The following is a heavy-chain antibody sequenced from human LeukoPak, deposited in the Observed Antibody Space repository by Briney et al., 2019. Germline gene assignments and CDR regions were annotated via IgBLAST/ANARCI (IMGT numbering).Heavy chain of an antibody. CDR2: IWYDGSEK. CDR1: GFTFSSYG. CDR3: ARWSCDH. J-gene: IGHJ5*02. Sequence: PGGSLRLSRAASGFTFSSYGIHWVRQAPGKGLEWVAVIWYDGSEKYYADSVKGRFTISRDNSKNTLFLQMSSLTAEDTAVYYCARWSCDHWGQGTLVTVSS. V-gene: IGHV3-33*01.